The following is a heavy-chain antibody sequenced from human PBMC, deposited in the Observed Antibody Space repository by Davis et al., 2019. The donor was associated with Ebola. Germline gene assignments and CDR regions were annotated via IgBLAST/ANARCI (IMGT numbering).Heavy chain of an antibody. Sequence: AASVKVSCKASGYIFTNHAMNWLRQAPGQGLEWVGWINPHNGNTNYAQNVQGRVTMTTDTSTSTAYMEVGSLRSDDTAVFYCARAQFPTTSDHWGQGTLVTVSS. CDR1: GYIFTNHA. CDR3: ARAQFPTTSDH. CDR2: INPHNGNT. V-gene: IGHV1-18*01. D-gene: IGHD1-1*01. J-gene: IGHJ4*02.